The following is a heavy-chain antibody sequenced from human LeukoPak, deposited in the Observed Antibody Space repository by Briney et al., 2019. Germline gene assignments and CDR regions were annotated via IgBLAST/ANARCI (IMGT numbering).Heavy chain of an antibody. D-gene: IGHD2-15*01. CDR3: ARDVRSGPYNLFDY. Sequence: SETLSLTRTVSGGSISSSSYYWGWIRQPPGKGLEWSGSIYYSGSTYYNPSLKSRVTISVDTSKNQFSLKLSSVTAADTAVYYCARDVRSGPYNLFDYWGQGTLVTVSS. V-gene: IGHV4-39*07. CDR1: GGSISSSSYY. CDR2: IYYSGST. J-gene: IGHJ4*02.